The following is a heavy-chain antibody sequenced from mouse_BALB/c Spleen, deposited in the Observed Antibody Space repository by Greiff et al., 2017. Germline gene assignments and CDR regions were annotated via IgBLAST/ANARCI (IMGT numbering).Heavy chain of an antibody. J-gene: IGHJ3*01. V-gene: IGHV5-6-2*01. CDR1: GFTFSSYY. D-gene: IGHD4-1*01. CDR3: ARRGWDDWFAY. Sequence: EVKLVESGGGLVKLGGSLKLSCAASGFTFSSYYMSWVRQTPEKRLELVAAINSNGGSTYYPDTVKGRFTISRDNAKNTLYLQMSSLKSEDTALYYCARRGWDDWFAYWGQGTLVTVSA. CDR2: INSNGGST.